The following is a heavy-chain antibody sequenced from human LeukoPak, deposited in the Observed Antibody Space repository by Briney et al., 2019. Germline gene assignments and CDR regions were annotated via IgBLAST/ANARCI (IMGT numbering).Heavy chain of an antibody. V-gene: IGHV1-2*04. Sequence: SVKVSCKASGYTFTGYYIHWVRQAPGQGLEWMGWINPNSGGTNYAQKFQGWVTMTRDTSISTAYMELSRLRSDDTAVYYCARDGGYYDILTGYYKDDAFDIWGQGTMVTVSS. CDR1: GYTFTGYY. CDR3: ARDGGYYDILTGYYKDDAFDI. D-gene: IGHD3-9*01. CDR2: INPNSGGT. J-gene: IGHJ3*02.